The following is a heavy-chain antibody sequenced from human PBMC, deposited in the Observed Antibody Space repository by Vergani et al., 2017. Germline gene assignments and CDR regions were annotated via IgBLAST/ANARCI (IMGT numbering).Heavy chain of an antibody. D-gene: IGHD2/OR15-2a*01. CDR3: AKYFRDSTDGLPDS. CDR1: GFTFSNFG. Sequence: QVQLVESAGGVVQPGGSLRLSCAASGFTFSNFGMHWCRQSPGKGLEWRAYIGKDGINTRYRDDVKGRFTVSRDNSKDILYLQMDSLRSEDTALYYCAKYFRDSTDGLPDSWGPGTLVIVSS. V-gene: IGHV3-30*02. J-gene: IGHJ4*02. CDR2: IGKDGINT.